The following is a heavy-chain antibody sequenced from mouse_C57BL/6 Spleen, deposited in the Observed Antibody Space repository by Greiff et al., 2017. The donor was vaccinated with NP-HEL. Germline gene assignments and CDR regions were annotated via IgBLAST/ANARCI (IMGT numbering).Heavy chain of an antibody. J-gene: IGHJ2*01. V-gene: IGHV5-17*01. CDR2: ISSGSSDI. CDR1: GFTFSDYG. CDR3: ATITTVGGDFDD. Sequence: EVQRVESGGGLVKPGGSLKLSCAASGFTFSDYGMHWVRQAPEKGLEWVAYISSGSSDIYYADTVKGRFTISRDNAKNTLFLQLTSLRSEDTAMYYCATITTVGGDFDDWGQGTTLTVSS. D-gene: IGHD1-1*01.